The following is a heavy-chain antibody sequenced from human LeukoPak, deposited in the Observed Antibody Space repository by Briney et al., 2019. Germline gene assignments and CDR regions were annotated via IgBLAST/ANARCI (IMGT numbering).Heavy chain of an antibody. D-gene: IGHD6-19*01. CDR3: ARFSSGWYYFDY. CDR2: ISSRSSHT. V-gene: IGHV3-11*03. J-gene: IGHJ4*02. CDR1: GFTFSDYY. Sequence: GGSLRLSCAASGFTFSDYYMSWIRQAPGKGLEWVSYISSRSSHTNYADSVKGRFTISRDNAKNSLYLQMNSLRAEDTAVYYCARFSSGWYYFDYWGQGTLVTVS.